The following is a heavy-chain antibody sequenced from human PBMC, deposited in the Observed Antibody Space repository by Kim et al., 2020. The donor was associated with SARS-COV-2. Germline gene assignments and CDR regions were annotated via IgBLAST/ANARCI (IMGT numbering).Heavy chain of an antibody. CDR1: GGSFSGYY. CDR3: AREEGLGSGNYFPKYYFDY. CDR2: INHSGST. V-gene: IGHV4-34*01. Sequence: SETLSLTCAVYGGSFSGYYWSWIRQPPGKGLEWIGEINHSGSTNYNPSLKSRVTISVDTSKNQFSLKLSSVTAADTAVYYCAREEGLGSGNYFPKYYFDYWGQGTLVTVSS. D-gene: IGHD3-10*01. J-gene: IGHJ4*02.